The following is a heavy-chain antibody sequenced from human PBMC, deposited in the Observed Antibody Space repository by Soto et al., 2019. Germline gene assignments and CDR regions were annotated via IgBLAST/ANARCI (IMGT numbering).Heavy chain of an antibody. Sequence: SVTVSCKASGGTYSSYAISWVRQAPGQGLEWMGGIIPIFGTANYAQKFQGRVTITADESTSTAYMELSSLRSEDTAVYYCARDGSGRYYDFWSGYYVPWFDPWGQGTLVTVSS. D-gene: IGHD3-3*01. V-gene: IGHV1-69*13. J-gene: IGHJ5*02. CDR3: ARDGSGRYYDFWSGYYVPWFDP. CDR1: GGTYSSYA. CDR2: IIPIFGTA.